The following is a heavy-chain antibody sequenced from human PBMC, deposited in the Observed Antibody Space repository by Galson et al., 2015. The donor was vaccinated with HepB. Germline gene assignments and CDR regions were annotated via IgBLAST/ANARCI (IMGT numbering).Heavy chain of an antibody. Sequence: LRLSCAASGFTVTSTYMSWVRQAPGKGLEWVSLIFSGGNTFYADSVKGRFTISRDNSKNTLVLQMNGLRVEDTALYYCIRDLHLWGHGTLVTVSP. J-gene: IGHJ4*01. V-gene: IGHV3-66*01. CDR1: GFTVTSTY. CDR3: IRDLHL. D-gene: IGHD4-11*01. CDR2: IFSGGNT.